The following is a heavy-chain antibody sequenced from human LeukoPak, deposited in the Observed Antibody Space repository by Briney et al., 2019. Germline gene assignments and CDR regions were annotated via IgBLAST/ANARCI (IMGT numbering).Heavy chain of an antibody. D-gene: IGHD3-22*01. Sequence: GGSLRLSCAASGFTFSTYGMDWVRQAPGKGLEWVSSISASSKYTYYADSVKGRFTISRDNSKNTLYLQMNSLRAEDTAVYFCAKRGVVIRVILVGFHREAYYFDSWGQGALVTVSS. V-gene: IGHV3-21*04. CDR2: ISASSKYT. CDR1: GFTFSTYG. CDR3: AKRGVVIRVILVGFHREAYYFDS. J-gene: IGHJ4*02.